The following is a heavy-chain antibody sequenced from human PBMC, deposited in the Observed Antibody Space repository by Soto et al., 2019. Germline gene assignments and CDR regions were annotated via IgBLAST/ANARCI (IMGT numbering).Heavy chain of an antibody. V-gene: IGHV3-23*01. J-gene: IGHJ4*02. CDR1: GFTFSSYA. D-gene: IGHD3-3*02. CDR2: ISGSGGST. CDR3: AKDRRNHFWSDIDY. Sequence: GGSLRLSCAASGFTFSSYAMSWVRQAPGKGLEWVSAISGSGGSTYYADSVKGRFTISRDNSKNTLYLQMNSLRAEDTAVYYCAKDRRNHFWSDIDYWGQATLVTVSS.